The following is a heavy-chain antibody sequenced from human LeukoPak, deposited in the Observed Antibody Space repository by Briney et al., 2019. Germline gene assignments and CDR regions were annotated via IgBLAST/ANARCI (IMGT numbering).Heavy chain of an antibody. CDR1: SGSISPYY. CDR2: IKSKTDGGTT. CDR3: TTDPRDSGSLTRGV. Sequence: NSSETLSLTCTVSSGSISPYYWSWVRQAPGKGLEWVGRIKSKTDGGTTDYAAPVKGRFTISRDDSKNTLYLQMNSLKTEDTAVYYCTTDPRDSGSLTRGVWGQGTTVTVSS. J-gene: IGHJ6*02. D-gene: IGHD1-26*01. V-gene: IGHV3-15*01.